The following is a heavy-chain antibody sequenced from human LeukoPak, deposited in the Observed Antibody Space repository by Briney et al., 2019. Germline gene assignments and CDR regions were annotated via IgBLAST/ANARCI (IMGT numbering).Heavy chain of an antibody. CDR2: ISGAGGGT. D-gene: IGHD2-2*01. CDR3: APGSRTTSCNLDYFDH. Sequence: GGSLRLSCAASGFTFTDYAMTWVRQAPGKGLEWVSGISGAGGGTYYADSVKGRFTISRDNSKNTLYLQMNSLRAEDTAVYYCAPGSRTTSCNLDYFDHWGQGTLVTVSS. CDR1: GFTFTDYA. V-gene: IGHV3-23*01. J-gene: IGHJ4*02.